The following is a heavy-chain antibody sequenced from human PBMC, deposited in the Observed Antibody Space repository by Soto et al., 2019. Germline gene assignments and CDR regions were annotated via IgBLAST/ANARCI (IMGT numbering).Heavy chain of an antibody. D-gene: IGHD3-10*01. CDR2: INPNSGGT. V-gene: IGHV1-2*04. CDR1: GYTFTGYY. CDR3: ARAHGSGQXYYYYYMDV. J-gene: IGHJ6*03. Sequence: ASVKVSCKASGYTFTGYYMHWVRQAPGQGLEWMGWINPNSGGTNYAQKFQGWVTMTRDTSISTAYMELSRLRSGDTAVYYCARAHGSGQXYYYYYMDVWGKGTTVTVS.